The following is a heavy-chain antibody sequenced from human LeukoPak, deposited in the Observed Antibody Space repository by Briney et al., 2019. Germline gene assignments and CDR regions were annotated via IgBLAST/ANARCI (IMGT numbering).Heavy chain of an antibody. Sequence: GGSLRLSCAASGFTFSSYSMKWVRQAPGKGLEWVSSISSSSSYIYYADSVKGRFTISRDNAKNSLYLQMNSLRAEDTAVYYCASFTTGGHVNYGNEYWGQGTLVTVSS. CDR3: ASFTTGGHVNYGNEY. CDR1: GFTFSSYS. J-gene: IGHJ4*02. CDR2: ISSSSSYI. V-gene: IGHV3-21*01. D-gene: IGHD3-10*01.